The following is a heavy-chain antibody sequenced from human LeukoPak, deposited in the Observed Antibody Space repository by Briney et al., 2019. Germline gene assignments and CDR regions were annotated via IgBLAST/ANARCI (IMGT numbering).Heavy chain of an antibody. CDR3: ARRPLSGSYYNAADY. Sequence: PSETLSLTCAVYGGSFSGYYWSWIRQPPGKGLEWIGEINHSGSTNYNPSLKSRVTISADTSKNQFSLKLSSVTAADTAVYYCARRPLSGSYYNAADYWGQGTLVTVSS. CDR1: GGSFSGYY. J-gene: IGHJ4*02. D-gene: IGHD3-10*01. V-gene: IGHV4-34*01. CDR2: INHSGST.